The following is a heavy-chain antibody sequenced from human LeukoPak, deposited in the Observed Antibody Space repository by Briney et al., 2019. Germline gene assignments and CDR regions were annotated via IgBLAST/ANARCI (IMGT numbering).Heavy chain of an antibody. D-gene: IGHD3-16*02. V-gene: IGHV1-2*02. J-gene: IGHJ6*03. CDR3: ARGSYYSYYYMDV. CDR2: INPNSGGT. CDR1: GYTFTGYY. Sequence: GASVKVSCKASGYTFTGYYMHWVRQAPGQGLEWMGGINPNSGGTNYAQKFQGRVTMTRDTSISTAYMELSRLRSDDTAVYYCARGSYYSYYYMDVWGKGTTVTISS.